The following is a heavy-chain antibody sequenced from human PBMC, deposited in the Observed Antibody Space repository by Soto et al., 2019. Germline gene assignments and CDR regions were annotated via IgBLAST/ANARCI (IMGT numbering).Heavy chain of an antibody. V-gene: IGHV3-23*01. Sequence: GGSLRLSCAASGFHFDNYAMHWVRRAPGKGLEWVSAISGNGGTTYYADSVKGRFTISRDNSKNTLYLQMNSLRAEDTAVYYCAKSHYNLFDYWGQGTLVTVSS. CDR3: AKSHYNLFDY. J-gene: IGHJ4*02. CDR1: GFHFDNYA. D-gene: IGHD1-1*01. CDR2: ISGNGGTT.